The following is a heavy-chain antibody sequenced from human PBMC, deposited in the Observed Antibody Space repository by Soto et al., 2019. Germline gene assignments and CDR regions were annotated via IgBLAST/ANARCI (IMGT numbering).Heavy chain of an antibody. CDR1: GYTFTSYD. Sequence: QVQLVQSGAEVKKPGASVKVSCKASGYTFTSYDINWVRQATGQGLEWMGWMNPNSGNTGYAQKFRGRVTMTRNTSISRAYMELSSLRSEDTAGYYCARGVGDFWSGYYPVDYWGQGTLVTVSS. CDR3: ARGVGDFWSGYYPVDY. CDR2: MNPNSGNT. V-gene: IGHV1-8*01. D-gene: IGHD3-3*01. J-gene: IGHJ4*02.